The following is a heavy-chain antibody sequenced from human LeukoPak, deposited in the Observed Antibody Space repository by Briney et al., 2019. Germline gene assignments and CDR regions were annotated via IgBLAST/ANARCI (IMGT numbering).Heavy chain of an antibody. CDR1: GFSLTNYA. CDR3: AREDARDGGYFDY. CDR2: FNGGGTYS. V-gene: IGHV3-23*01. D-gene: IGHD3-16*01. Sequence: PGGSLRLSCAASGFSLTNYAIGWVRQAPGKGLEWLSTFNGGGTYSHHADSVKGRFTMSRDTSKNTVYLQMNSLRAEDTAMYCAREDARDGGYFDYWAQGTLVTVSS. J-gene: IGHJ4*02.